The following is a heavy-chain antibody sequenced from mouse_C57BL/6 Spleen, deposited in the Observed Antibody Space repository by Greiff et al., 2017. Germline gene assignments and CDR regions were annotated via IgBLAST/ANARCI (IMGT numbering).Heavy chain of an antibody. CDR2: IRNKANGYTT. J-gene: IGHJ3*01. CDR3: ARWGTGFAY. D-gene: IGHD3-3*01. V-gene: IGHV7-3*01. Sequence: AAGGFTFTDYYMSWVRQPPGKALEWLGFIRNKANGYTTEYSASVKGRFTISRDNSQSILYLQMNALRAEDSATYYCARWGTGFAYWGQGTLVTVSA. CDR1: GFTFTDYY.